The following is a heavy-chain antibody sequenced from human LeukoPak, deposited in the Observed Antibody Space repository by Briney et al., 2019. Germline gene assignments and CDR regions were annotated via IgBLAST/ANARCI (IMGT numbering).Heavy chain of an antibody. CDR2: ISGSGGST. J-gene: IGHJ6*02. Sequence: GGSLRLSCAAPGFTFSSYAMSWVRQAPGKGLEWVSAISGSGGSTYYADSVKGRFTISRDNSKNTLYLQMNSLRAEDTAVYYCAKYGSSNPANYYYYGMDVWGQGTTVTVSS. CDR1: GFTFSSYA. CDR3: AKYGSSNPANYYYYGMDV. D-gene: IGHD6-13*01. V-gene: IGHV3-23*01.